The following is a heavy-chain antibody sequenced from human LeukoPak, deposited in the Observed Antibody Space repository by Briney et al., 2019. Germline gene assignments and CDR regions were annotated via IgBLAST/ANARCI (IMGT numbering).Heavy chain of an antibody. D-gene: IGHD1-26*01. V-gene: IGHV3-23*01. J-gene: IGHJ6*03. CDR1: GFTFSSYA. CDR2: ISGSGGST. Sequence: PGGSLRLSCAASGFTFSSYAMSWVRQAPGKGLEWVSAISGSGGSTYYADSVKGRFTISRDNSKNTLYLQMNSLRAEDTAVYYCAKGGSYPSDYYYYYMDVWGKGTTVTVSS. CDR3: AKGGSYPSDYYYYYMDV.